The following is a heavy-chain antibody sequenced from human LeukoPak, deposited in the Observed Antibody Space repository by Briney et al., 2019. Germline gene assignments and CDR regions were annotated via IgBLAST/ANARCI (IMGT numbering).Heavy chain of an antibody. D-gene: IGHD1-26*01. Sequence: GASVKVSCKASGGTFSGYAISRVRQAPGQGLEWMGGIIPIFGTANYAQKFQGRVTITADESTSTAYMELSSLRSEDTAVYYCARDPPIVGAATPLYAFDIWGQGTMVTVSS. CDR3: ARDPPIVGAATPLYAFDI. J-gene: IGHJ3*02. CDR2: IIPIFGTA. V-gene: IGHV1-69*13. CDR1: GGTFSGYA.